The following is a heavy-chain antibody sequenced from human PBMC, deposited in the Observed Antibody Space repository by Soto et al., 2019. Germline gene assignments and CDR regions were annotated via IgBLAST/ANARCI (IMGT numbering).Heavy chain of an antibody. CDR3: TRARSSSWDYFYGMDV. CDR1: GDSVSRNSAA. Sequence: SQTLSLTCAISGDSVSRNSAAWNWISQSPSRGLEWLGRTYYRSKWYNDYTVSVKSRITINPDTSKNQFSLQLSSVTPEDTAVYYCTRARSSSWDYFYGMDVWGQGTTVTVSS. V-gene: IGHV6-1*01. D-gene: IGHD6-13*01. CDR2: TYYRSKWYN. J-gene: IGHJ6*02.